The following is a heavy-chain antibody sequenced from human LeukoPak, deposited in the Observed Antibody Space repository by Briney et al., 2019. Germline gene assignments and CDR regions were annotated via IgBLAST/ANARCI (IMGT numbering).Heavy chain of an antibody. CDR3: ARGGYSGSYHIDY. J-gene: IGHJ4*02. Sequence: ASVKVSCKASGGTFSGYAISWVRQAPGQGLEWMGGIIPIFGTANYAQKFQGRVTITTDESTSTAYMELSSLRSEDTAVYYCARGGYSGSYHIDYWGQGTLVTVSS. CDR1: GGTFSGYA. D-gene: IGHD1-26*01. CDR2: IIPIFGTA. V-gene: IGHV1-69*05.